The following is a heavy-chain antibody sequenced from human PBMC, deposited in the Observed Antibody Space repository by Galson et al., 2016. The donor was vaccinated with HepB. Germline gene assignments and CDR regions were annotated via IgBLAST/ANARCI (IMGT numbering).Heavy chain of an antibody. CDR1: GFIFRSYA. Sequence: SLRLSCADSGFIFRSYAMNWVRQAPGKGLEWLAVISNDGSNKYFADSVKGRFTISRDNSKHTLFLQMNSLRAEDTAVYYCAKAQSTGVTYYYGMDVWGKGTTVTVSS. V-gene: IGHV3-30-3*01. D-gene: IGHD1-14*01. CDR2: ISNDGSNK. CDR3: AKAQSTGVTYYYGMDV. J-gene: IGHJ6*04.